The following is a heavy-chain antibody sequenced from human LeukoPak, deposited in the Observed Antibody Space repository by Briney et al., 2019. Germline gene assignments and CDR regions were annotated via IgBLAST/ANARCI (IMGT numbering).Heavy chain of an antibody. V-gene: IGHV3-23*01. CDR3: AKAPHYDFWSGYYYYGMDV. Sequence: PGGSLRLSCAASGFTFSSYAMSWVRQAPGKGLEWVSAISGSGGSTYYADSVKGRFTISRDNSKNTLYLQMNSLRAEDTAVYYCAKAPHYDFWSGYYYYGMDVWGQGTTVTVSS. CDR1: GFTFSSYA. CDR2: ISGSGGST. D-gene: IGHD3-3*01. J-gene: IGHJ6*02.